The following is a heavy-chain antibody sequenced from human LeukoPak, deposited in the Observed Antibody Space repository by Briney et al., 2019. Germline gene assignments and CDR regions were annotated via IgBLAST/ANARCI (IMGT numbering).Heavy chain of an antibody. V-gene: IGHV3-30*03. D-gene: IGHD6-13*01. J-gene: IGHJ6*03. CDR2: ISYDGTKT. CDR1: GFTFNTYG. Sequence: GGSLRLSCEVSGFTFNTYGIHWVRQTPGKGLQWVALISYDGTKTWYTDSVKGRFTISRDNSKNTLYLQMDSLRAEDTAVYYCARAPIAAPYYYYMDVWGKGTTVTVSS. CDR3: ARAPIAAPYYYYMDV.